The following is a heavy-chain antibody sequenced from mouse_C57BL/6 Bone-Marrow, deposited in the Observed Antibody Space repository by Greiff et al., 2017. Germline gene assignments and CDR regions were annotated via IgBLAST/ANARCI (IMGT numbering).Heavy chain of an antibody. CDR1: GYTFTDYG. V-gene: IGHV1-81*01. Sequence: VQLHQSGAELARPGASVKLSCTASGYTFTDYGISWVKQRTGQGLEWIGEIYPRSGHTYYTEKFQGKATLTADNSSSTAYLELRSLTSEDSAVXFCARDAWYFDVWGTGTTVTVSS. J-gene: IGHJ1*03. CDR2: IYPRSGHT. CDR3: ARDAWYFDV.